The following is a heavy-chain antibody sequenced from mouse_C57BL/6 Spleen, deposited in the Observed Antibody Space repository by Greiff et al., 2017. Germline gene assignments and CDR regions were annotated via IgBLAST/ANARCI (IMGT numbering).Heavy chain of an antibody. V-gene: IGHV1-54*01. CDR3: ARSHYYGSSRWYFDV. CDR1: GYAFTNYL. J-gene: IGHJ1*03. Sequence: VQRVESGAELVRPGTSVKVSCKASGYAFTNYLIAWVKQRPGQGLEWIGVINPGSGGTNYNEKFKGKATLTADKSSSTAYMQLSSLTSEDSAVYFCARSHYYGSSRWYFDVWGTGTTVTVSS. CDR2: INPGSGGT. D-gene: IGHD1-1*01.